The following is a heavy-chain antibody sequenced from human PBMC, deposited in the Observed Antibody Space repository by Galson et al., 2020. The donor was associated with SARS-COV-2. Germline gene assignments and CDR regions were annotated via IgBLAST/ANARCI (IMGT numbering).Heavy chain of an antibody. CDR3: AKGGGLVRGLRTNYGMDV. J-gene: IGHJ6*02. D-gene: IGHD3-10*01. Sequence: LSLTCAASGFTFSSYAMSWVRQAPGKGLEWVSAISGSGGSTYYADSVKGRFTISRDNSKNTLYLQMNSLRAEDTAVYYCAKGGGLVRGLRTNYGMDVWGQGTTVTVSS. CDR2: ISGSGGST. V-gene: IGHV3-23*01. CDR1: GFTFSSYA.